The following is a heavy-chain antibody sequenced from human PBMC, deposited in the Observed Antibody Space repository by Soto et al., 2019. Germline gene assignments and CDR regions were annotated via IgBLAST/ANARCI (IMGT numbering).Heavy chain of an antibody. J-gene: IGHJ4*02. Sequence: QVQLQQWGAGLLKPSETLSLTCAVYGGSFSGYDWTWIRQPPGTGLEWIGEINHSGSTNYNPSPKRRVTISLAPSTLPFSLKLTSVTAADTAVYFFARDNITGLFAYWGQGPPVTVSS. D-gene: IGHD2-8*02. CDR2: INHSGST. V-gene: IGHV4-34*01. CDR3: ARDNITGLFAY. CDR1: GGSFSGYD.